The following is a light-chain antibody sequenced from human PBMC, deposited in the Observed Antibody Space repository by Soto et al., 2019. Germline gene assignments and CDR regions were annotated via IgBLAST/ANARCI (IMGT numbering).Light chain of an antibody. Sequence: EIVMTQSPATLSVSPGERDTLSCRASQSVGSNLAWYQQKPGQAPRLLMYGASTRATGIPTRFSGSGSGTEFTLTISSLQSEDFAVYYCQHYNNWSTFGQGTRLEIQ. V-gene: IGKV3-15*01. CDR3: QHYNNWST. CDR1: QSVGSN. CDR2: GAS. J-gene: IGKJ5*01.